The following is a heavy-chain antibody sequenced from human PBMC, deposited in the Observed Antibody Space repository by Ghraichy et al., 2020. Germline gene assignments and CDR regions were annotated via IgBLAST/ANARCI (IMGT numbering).Heavy chain of an antibody. Sequence: GGSLRLSFEASGFTVSSNYMSWVRQAPGKGLEWVSLIYSDGSTFYADSVKGRFTISRDNSKNTLFLQMNSLRAEDTAVYFCANMWQQADYWGRGTLVTVSS. D-gene: IGHD6-13*01. CDR1: GFTVSSNY. J-gene: IGHJ4*02. V-gene: IGHV3-53*01. CDR2: IYSDGST. CDR3: ANMWQQADY.